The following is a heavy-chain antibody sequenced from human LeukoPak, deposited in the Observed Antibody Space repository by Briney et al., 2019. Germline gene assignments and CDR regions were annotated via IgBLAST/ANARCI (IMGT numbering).Heavy chain of an antibody. J-gene: IGHJ4*02. CDR3: ARDPYTGSMFDY. D-gene: IGHD1-1*01. CDR2: IGHYAGDI. V-gene: IGHV3-21*01. Sequence: GGSLRLSCVASGFTFKSASMSWVRQAPGKGLEWVAFIGHYAGDIFYGESVKGRFNISRDDAKDSVYLQMNSLRVDDTAVYFCARDPYTGSMFDYWGQGTLVTVSS. CDR1: GFTFKSAS.